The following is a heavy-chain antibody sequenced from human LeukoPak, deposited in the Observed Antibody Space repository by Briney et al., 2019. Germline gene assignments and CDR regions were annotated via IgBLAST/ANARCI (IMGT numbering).Heavy chain of an antibody. Sequence: PSETLSLTCAVYGGSVSGYYWSWIRQRPGKGLEWIGEINHSGSTNYNPSLKSRVTISVDTSKNQFSLKLSSVTAADTAVYYCARIVGYGMDVWGQGTTVTVSS. J-gene: IGHJ6*02. CDR2: INHSGST. D-gene: IGHD1-26*01. CDR3: ARIVGYGMDV. CDR1: GGSVSGYY. V-gene: IGHV4-34*01.